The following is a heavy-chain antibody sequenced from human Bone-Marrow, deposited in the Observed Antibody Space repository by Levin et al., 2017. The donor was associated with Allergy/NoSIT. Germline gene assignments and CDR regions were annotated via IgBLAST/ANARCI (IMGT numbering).Heavy chain of an antibody. V-gene: IGHV4-39*01. J-gene: IGHJ3*02. CDR1: NDYISRSSYD. Sequence: SETLSLTCNVSNDYISRSSYDWGWIRQPPGKGLEWIGTISYNGRTYYSPSLQSRVTLSVDTSKSQFSLKLTSMTAADTAVYFCARLYGDGGNDAFDIWGQGTMVTVSS. CDR2: ISYNGRT. D-gene: IGHD4-17*01. CDR3: ARLYGDGGNDAFDI.